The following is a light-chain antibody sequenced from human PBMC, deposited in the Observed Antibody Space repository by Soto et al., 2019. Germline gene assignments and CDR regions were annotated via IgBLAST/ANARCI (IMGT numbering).Light chain of an antibody. CDR2: AAS. CDR3: QQRSSWPIT. J-gene: IGKJ5*01. CDR1: QSVSSYY. Sequence: IVLAQCTESLSFSPGARATLPCRASQSVSSYYLAWYQQKPGQAPRLLIYAASSRATGIPDRFSGGGSGADFTLTISTLEPEDFAVYYCQQRSSWPITFGQGTRLEIK. V-gene: IGKV3D-20*02.